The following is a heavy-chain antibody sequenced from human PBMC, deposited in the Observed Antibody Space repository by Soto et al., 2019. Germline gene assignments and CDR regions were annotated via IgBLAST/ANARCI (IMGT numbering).Heavy chain of an antibody. J-gene: IGHJ6*02. CDR3: AHSRCGGDCLQSYSSHYYYGMDV. V-gene: IGHV2-5*02. D-gene: IGHD2-21*02. Sequence: SGPTLVNPTQTLTLTCTFSGFSLSTGGVGVGWIRQPPGEALEWLALIYWDDDKRYSPSLKSRLTITKDTSKNQVVLSMTNMDPVDTATYYCAHSRCGGDCLQSYSSHYYYGMDVWGQGTTVTVSS. CDR1: GFSLSTGGVG. CDR2: IYWDDDK.